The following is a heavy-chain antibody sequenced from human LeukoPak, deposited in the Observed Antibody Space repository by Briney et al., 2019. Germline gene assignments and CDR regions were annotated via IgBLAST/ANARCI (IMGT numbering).Heavy chain of an antibody. Sequence: PSETLSLTCSVSGGSISLSYYYWGWIRQPPGKALEWIGSVFYSGTTSYNPSLKSRVTISVDTSKNQFSLKLSSVTAADTAVYYCARLVWGSGSYYSRITSFDYWGQGTLVTVSS. D-gene: IGHD3-10*01. J-gene: IGHJ4*02. V-gene: IGHV4-39*01. CDR2: VFYSGTT. CDR1: GGSISLSYYY. CDR3: ARLVWGSGSYYSRITSFDY.